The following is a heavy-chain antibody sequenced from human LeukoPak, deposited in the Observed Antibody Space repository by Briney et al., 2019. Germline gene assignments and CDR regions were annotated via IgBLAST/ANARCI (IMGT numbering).Heavy chain of an antibody. CDR3: ARGGYGYPRWFDP. CDR2: IYYSGST. V-gene: IGHV4-59*01. Sequence: SETLSLTCTVSGGAISSYYWSWIPQPPGKGLEWMGYIYYSGSTNYNPPLNNRVTTSVATSKDQFSLKLSSVTAADTAVYYCARGGYGYPRWFDPWGQGTLVTVSS. D-gene: IGHD5-18*01. J-gene: IGHJ5*02. CDR1: GGAISSYY.